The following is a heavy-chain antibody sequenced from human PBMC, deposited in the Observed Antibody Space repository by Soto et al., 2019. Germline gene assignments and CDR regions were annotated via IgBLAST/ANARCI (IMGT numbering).Heavy chain of an antibody. J-gene: IGHJ6*03. D-gene: IGHD3-16*01. V-gene: IGHV4-31*03. Sequence: SETLSLTCTVSGGSISSGGYYWSWIRQHPGKGVEWIGYIYYSGSTYYNPSLKSRVTISVDTSKNQFSLKLSSVTAADTAVYYCAREKRSNYLVVRGNTDNYYYYYMDVWGKGTTVTVSS. CDR3: AREKRSNYLVVRGNTDNYYYYYMDV. CDR2: IYYSGST. CDR1: GGSISSGGYY.